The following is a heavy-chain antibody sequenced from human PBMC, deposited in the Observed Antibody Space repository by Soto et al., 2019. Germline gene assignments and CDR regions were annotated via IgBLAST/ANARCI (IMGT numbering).Heavy chain of an antibody. Sequence: PSETLSLTCTVSGGSISSYYWSWIRQPPGKGLEWIGYIYYSGSTNYNPSLKSRVTISVDTSKNQFSLKLSSVTAADTAVYYCARQAGFSSSYYFDYWGQGTLVTVPS. J-gene: IGHJ4*02. V-gene: IGHV4-59*08. CDR2: IYYSGST. CDR1: GGSISSYY. D-gene: IGHD6-19*01. CDR3: ARQAGFSSSYYFDY.